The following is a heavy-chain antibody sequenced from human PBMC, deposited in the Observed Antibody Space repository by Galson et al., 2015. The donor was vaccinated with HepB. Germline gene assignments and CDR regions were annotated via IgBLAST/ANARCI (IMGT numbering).Heavy chain of an antibody. CDR2: IIPIFGTA. CDR1: GGTFSSYA. CDR3: ARDHRGSYPRRPEYFQH. V-gene: IGHV1-69*13. J-gene: IGHJ1*01. D-gene: IGHD1-26*01. Sequence: SVKVSCKASGGTFSSYAISWVRQAPGQGLEWMGGIIPIFGTANYAQKFQGRVTITADESTSTAYMELSSLRSEDTAVYYCARDHRGSYPRRPEYFQHWGQGTLVTVSS.